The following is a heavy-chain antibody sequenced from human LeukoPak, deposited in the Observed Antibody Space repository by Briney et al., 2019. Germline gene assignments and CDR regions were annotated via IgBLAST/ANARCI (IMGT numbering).Heavy chain of an antibody. CDR3: ARVRGYYYDSSGYLDY. D-gene: IGHD3-22*01. CDR2: IYYSGST. Sequence: SETLSLTCTVSGGSISTYYWNWIRQPPGKGLEWIGDIYYSGSTNYNPSLKSRVTISVDTSKNQFSLKLSSVTAADTAVYYCARVRGYYYDSSGYLDYWGQGTLVTVSS. CDR1: GGSISTYY. V-gene: IGHV4-59*12. J-gene: IGHJ4*02.